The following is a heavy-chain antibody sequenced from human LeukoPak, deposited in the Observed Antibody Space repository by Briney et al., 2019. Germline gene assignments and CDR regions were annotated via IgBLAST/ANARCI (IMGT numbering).Heavy chain of an antibody. CDR1: GGSVSSYY. D-gene: IGHD3-22*01. V-gene: IGHV4-34*01. J-gene: IGHJ4*02. CDR3: ARGPPADYYDRSGFYPCFDY. Sequence: SETLSLTCAVYGGSVSSYYWSWIRQPPGKGLEWIGEINHSGSTNYNPSLKSRVTISVDMSKDQFSPKLGSVTAADTAEYDCARGPPADYYDRSGFYPCFDYWGQGALVTVSS. CDR2: INHSGST.